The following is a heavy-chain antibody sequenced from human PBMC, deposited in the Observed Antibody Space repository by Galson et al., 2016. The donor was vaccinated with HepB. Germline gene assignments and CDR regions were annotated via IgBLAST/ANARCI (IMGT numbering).Heavy chain of an antibody. CDR3: ARGRPARYYYYYYMDV. Sequence: SETLSLTCTVSGGSISSYYWSWIRQPPGKGLEWIGYIYYSGSTNYNPSLKSRVTISVDTSKNQFSLKLSSVTAADTAVYYCARGRPARYYYYYYMDVWGKGTTVTVSS. CDR1: GGSISSYY. J-gene: IGHJ6*03. CDR2: IYYSGST. V-gene: IGHV4-59*01.